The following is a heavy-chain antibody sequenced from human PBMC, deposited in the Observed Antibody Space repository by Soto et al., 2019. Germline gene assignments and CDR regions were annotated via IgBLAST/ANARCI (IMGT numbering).Heavy chain of an antibody. D-gene: IGHD3-9*01. CDR2: IYASGRT. Sequence: QVQLQESGPGLVKPSETLSLTCTVSGVSITPYFWSWIRQPAGKAPEWVGHIYASGRTTYHPSLKSRVTMFVSQTQVSLRLTSVTAADTAVYYCARHFDVDPSLDQYYFDLWGRGALVTVSS. CDR3: ARHFDVDPSLDQYYFDL. CDR1: GVSITPYF. V-gene: IGHV4-4*07. J-gene: IGHJ2*01.